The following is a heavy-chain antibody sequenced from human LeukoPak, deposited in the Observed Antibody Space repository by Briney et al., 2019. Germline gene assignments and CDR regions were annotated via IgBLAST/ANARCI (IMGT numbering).Heavy chain of an antibody. CDR2: IYTSGST. CDR1: GGSISSGSYY. J-gene: IGHJ3*02. D-gene: IGHD1-26*01. V-gene: IGHV4-61*02. Sequence: SETLSLTCTVSGGSISSGSYYWSWIRQPAGKGLEWIGRIYTSGSTNYNPSLKSRVTISVDTSKNQFSLKLSSVTAADTAVYYCASSLGATTYAFDIWGQGTMVTVSS. CDR3: ASSLGATTYAFDI.